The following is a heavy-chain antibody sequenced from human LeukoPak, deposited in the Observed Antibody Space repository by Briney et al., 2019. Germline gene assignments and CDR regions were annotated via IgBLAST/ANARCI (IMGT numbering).Heavy chain of an antibody. V-gene: IGHV4-34*01. Sequence: PSETLSLTCAVYGGSFSGYYWSWIRQPPGKGLEWIGEINHSGSTNYNPSLKSRVTISVDTSKNQFSLKLSSVTAADTAVYYCARDVTGTTLAFDIWGQGTMVTVSS. J-gene: IGHJ3*02. CDR3: ARDVTGTTLAFDI. CDR2: INHSGST. D-gene: IGHD1-7*01. CDR1: GGSFSGYY.